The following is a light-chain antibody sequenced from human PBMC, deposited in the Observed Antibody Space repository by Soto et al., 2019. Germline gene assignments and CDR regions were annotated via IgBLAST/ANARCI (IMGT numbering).Light chain of an antibody. J-gene: IGKJ1*01. V-gene: IGKV1-39*01. CDR3: QQSYSTPPT. Sequence: DMQMTQSPSSLSASVGDRVTITCRASQSISSYLNWYQQKPGKAPKLLIYAASSLQSGVPSRFSGGGSGTDFTLTISSLQPEDFATYYCQQSYSTPPTFGQGTKVDIK. CDR1: QSISSY. CDR2: AAS.